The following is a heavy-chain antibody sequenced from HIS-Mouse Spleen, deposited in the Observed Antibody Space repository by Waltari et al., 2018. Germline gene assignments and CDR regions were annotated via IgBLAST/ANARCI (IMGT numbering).Heavy chain of an antibody. CDR3: ARGRSGYSGYDAFDI. V-gene: IGHV4-4*07. Sequence: QVQLQESGPGLVKPSETLSLTCTVSGGSISSYYWSWIRQPAGKGLEWIGRIYTSGRTNYKPSLKSLVTMSVDTSKNQFSLKLSSVTAADTAVYYCARGRSGYSGYDAFDIWGQGTMVTVSS. CDR1: GGSISSYY. J-gene: IGHJ3*02. D-gene: IGHD5-12*01. CDR2: IYTSGRT.